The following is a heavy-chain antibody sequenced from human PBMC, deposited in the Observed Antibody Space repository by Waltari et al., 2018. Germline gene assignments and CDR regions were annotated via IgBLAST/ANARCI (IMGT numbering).Heavy chain of an antibody. D-gene: IGHD2-2*01. Sequence: QVQLQESGPGLVKPSETLSLTCTVSGYSISSGYYWGWIRQPPGKGLEWIGSIYHSGSTYYNPSLKSRVTISVDTSKNQFSLKLSSVTAADTAVYYCARGARYCSSTSCYGNWFDPWGQGTLVTVSS. CDR3: ARGARYCSSTSCYGNWFDP. CDR1: GYSISSGYY. CDR2: IYHSGST. J-gene: IGHJ5*02. V-gene: IGHV4-38-2*02.